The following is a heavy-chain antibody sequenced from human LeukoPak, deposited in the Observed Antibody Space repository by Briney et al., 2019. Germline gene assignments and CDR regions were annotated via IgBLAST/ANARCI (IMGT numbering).Heavy chain of an antibody. CDR1: GFTFNNYW. V-gene: IGHV3-74*01. CDR2: TNTHGTSA. D-gene: IGHD6-13*01. J-gene: IGHJ6*03. CDR3: LAGYYYYYMDV. Sequence: SGGSLRPSCAASGFTFNNYWMHWVRQAPGKGLVWVARTNTHGTSANYADSVKGRFIISRDNANNTLYLQMNGLRDEDTGVYYALAGYYYYYMDVWGKGTTVTVSS.